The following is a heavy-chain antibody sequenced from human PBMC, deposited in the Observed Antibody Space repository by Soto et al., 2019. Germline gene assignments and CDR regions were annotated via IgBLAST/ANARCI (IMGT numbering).Heavy chain of an antibody. CDR1: GGSLNNYY. CDR2: VSYSGRT. CDR3: ARVQYSVVTAIDV. Sequence: XETLSLTCTVSGGSLNNYYCNWIRQSPGKGLEWIGYVSYSGRTNYNPSLKSRVNMLVDKSKNQFSLNLTSVTAADTAVYFWARVQYSVVTAIDVWGQGTMVTVSS. D-gene: IGHD2-15*01. J-gene: IGHJ3*01. V-gene: IGHV4-59*01.